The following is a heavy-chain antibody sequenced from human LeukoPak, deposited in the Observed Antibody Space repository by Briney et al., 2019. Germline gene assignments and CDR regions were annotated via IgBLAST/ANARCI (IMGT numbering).Heavy chain of an antibody. CDR2: ISSSSLYI. D-gene: IGHD1-26*01. CDR3: AKMYGGTYIGN. J-gene: IGHJ4*02. Sequence: GGSLRLSCAASGFTFTSYSMNWVRQAPGKGLEWVSSISSSSLYIYYADSVKGRFTISRDNSKNTLYLQMNSLRAEDTAVYYCAKMYGGTYIGNWGQGTLVTVSA. V-gene: IGHV3-21*01. CDR1: GFTFTSYS.